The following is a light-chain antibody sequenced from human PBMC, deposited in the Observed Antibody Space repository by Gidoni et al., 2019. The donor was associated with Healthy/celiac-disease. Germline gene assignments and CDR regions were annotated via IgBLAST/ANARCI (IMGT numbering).Light chain of an antibody. CDR3: QQYDNLPPQLT. Sequence: DIQITKSPSSLSESVGDRVPITCQASQDISNYLNWDQQNPGNAPKLLIYDASNLETVVPSRFSGSGSGTDFTFTISSLQPEDIATYYCQQYDNLPPQLTFGGGTKVEIK. V-gene: IGKV1-33*01. CDR1: QDISNY. CDR2: DAS. J-gene: IGKJ4*01.